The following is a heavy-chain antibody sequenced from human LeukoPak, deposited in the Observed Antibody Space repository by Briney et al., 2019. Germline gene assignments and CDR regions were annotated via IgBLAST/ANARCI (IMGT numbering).Heavy chain of an antibody. CDR3: ARDLPYYSDSLGSSPPRDAFDI. Sequence: PSQTRSLTCTVSGGSISSGGYYWNWIRQHPGKGLEWIGYIYYSGNTYYNPSLKSRVTISVDTSKNQFSLNLSSVTAADTAVYYCARDLPYYSDSLGSSPPRDAFDIWGQGTMVTVSS. CDR2: IYYSGNT. J-gene: IGHJ3*02. CDR1: GGSISSGGYY. V-gene: IGHV4-31*03. D-gene: IGHD3-22*01.